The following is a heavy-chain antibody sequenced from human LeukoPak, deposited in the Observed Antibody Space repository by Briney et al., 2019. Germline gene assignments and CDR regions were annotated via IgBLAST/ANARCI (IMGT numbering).Heavy chain of an antibody. V-gene: IGHV4-39*01. D-gene: IGHD4-17*01. CDR1: GGSISSSSYY. CDR2: IYYSGST. CDR3: ATINGDQYYFDY. J-gene: IGHJ4*02. Sequence: LETLSLTCTVSGGSISSSSYYWGWIRQPPGKGLEWIGSIYYSGSTYYNPSLKSRVTISVDTSKNQFSLKLSSVTAADTAVYYCATINGDQYYFDYWGQGTLVTVSS.